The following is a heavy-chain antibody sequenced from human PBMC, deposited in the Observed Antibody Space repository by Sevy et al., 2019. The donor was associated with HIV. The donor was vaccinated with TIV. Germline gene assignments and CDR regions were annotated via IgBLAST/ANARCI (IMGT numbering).Heavy chain of an antibody. V-gene: IGHV3-53*01. CDR1: GFTVSNNY. CDR2: IYAGGNT. D-gene: IGHD2-8*01. J-gene: IGHJ5*02. CDR3: TRNGGAFDNGFDP. Sequence: GGSLRLSCTASGFTVSNNYMSWVRQAPGKGLEWVSAIYAGGNTYYADSVKGRFTISRDNAKNSLNLQMNSLRAEDTAVYYCTRNGGAFDNGFDPWGQGTLVTVSS.